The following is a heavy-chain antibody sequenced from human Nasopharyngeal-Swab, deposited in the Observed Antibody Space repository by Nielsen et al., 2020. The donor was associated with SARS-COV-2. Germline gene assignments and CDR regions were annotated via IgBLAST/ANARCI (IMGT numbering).Heavy chain of an antibody. J-gene: IGHJ4*02. Sequence: GGSLRLSCEASGFTFSAHGMHWVRQAPGKGLEWVAFVSYDRADKYYADSVKGRFTISRDNSRNTVYLQINSLRVEDTAVYFCARGNGSPTYFEYWGQGTLVTVSS. CDR3: ARGNGSPTYFEY. V-gene: IGHV3-30*03. CDR1: GFTFSAHG. D-gene: IGHD1-26*01. CDR2: VSYDRADK.